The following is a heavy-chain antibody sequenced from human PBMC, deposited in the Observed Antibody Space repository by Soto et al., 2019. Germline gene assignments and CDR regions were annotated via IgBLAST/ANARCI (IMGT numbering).Heavy chain of an antibody. J-gene: IGHJ4*02. CDR3: AGGLYCSGGSCYSRYFDY. Sequence: SETLSLTCTVSGGSISSYYWSWIRQPPGKGLEWIGYIYYSGSTNYNPSLKSRVTISVDTSKNQFSLKLSSVTAADTAVYYCAGGLYCSGGSCYSRYFDYWGQGTLVTVSS. D-gene: IGHD2-15*01. V-gene: IGHV4-59*01. CDR2: IYYSGST. CDR1: GGSISSYY.